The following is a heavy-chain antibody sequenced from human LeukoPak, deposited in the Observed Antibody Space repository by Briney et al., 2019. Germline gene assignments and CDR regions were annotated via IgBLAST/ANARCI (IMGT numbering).Heavy chain of an antibody. D-gene: IGHD2-15*01. CDR3: AKGRCSGGSCYGRGFDY. J-gene: IGHJ4*02. V-gene: IGHV3-23*01. CDR2: LSGSGGST. CDR1: GSTFDTYA. Sequence: GGSLRLSCAVSGSTFDTYAMSWVRQAPGKGLEWVSGLSGSGGSTYYADSVKGRFTISRDNAKNTLYLQMNSLRAEDTAVYYCAKGRCSGGSCYGRGFDYWGQGTLVTVSS.